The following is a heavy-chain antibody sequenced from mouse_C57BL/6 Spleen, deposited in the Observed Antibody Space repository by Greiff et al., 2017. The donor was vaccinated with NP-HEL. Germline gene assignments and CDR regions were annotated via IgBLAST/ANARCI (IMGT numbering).Heavy chain of an antibody. CDR1: GYAFSSSW. Sequence: VKLLESGPELVKPGASVKISCKASGYAFSSSWMNWVKQRPGKGLEWIGRIYPGDGDTNYNGKFKGKAKLTADKSSSTAYMQLSSLTSEDSAVYFCARGDGFDYWGQGTTLTVSS. D-gene: IGHD2-3*01. CDR3: ARGDGFDY. J-gene: IGHJ2*01. V-gene: IGHV1-82*01. CDR2: IYPGDGDT.